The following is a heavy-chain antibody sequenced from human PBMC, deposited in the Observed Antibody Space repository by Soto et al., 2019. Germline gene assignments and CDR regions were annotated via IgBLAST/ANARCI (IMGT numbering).Heavy chain of an antibody. V-gene: IGHV3-30*03. CDR2: ISYDGGER. J-gene: IGHJ4*01. CDR3: ASDRLLYCRSDCNFDF. CDR1: GFIFSRYG. Sequence: ESGGGVVQSGGSLRLSCGGSGFIFSRYGMHWVRQVPGKGLELVAGISYDGGERFYADSVKGRFTISRDNAKNRLDLQMSSLRPEDTAAYYCASDRLLYCRSDCNFDFWGHGTLVTFSA. D-gene: IGHD2-21*02.